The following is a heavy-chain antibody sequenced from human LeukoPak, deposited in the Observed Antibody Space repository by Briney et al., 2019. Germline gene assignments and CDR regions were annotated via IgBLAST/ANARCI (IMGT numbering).Heavy chain of an antibody. CDR2: IYSGGST. Sequence: PGGSLRLSCAASGFTVSSNYMSWVRQAPGKGLEWVSVIYSGGSTYYADSVKGRFTISRDNSKNTLYLQMNSLRAEDTAVYYCARVGYCSGGSCYGWYFDLWGRGTLVTVSS. V-gene: IGHV3-53*01. J-gene: IGHJ2*01. CDR1: GFTVSSNY. D-gene: IGHD2-15*01. CDR3: ARVGYCSGGSCYGWYFDL.